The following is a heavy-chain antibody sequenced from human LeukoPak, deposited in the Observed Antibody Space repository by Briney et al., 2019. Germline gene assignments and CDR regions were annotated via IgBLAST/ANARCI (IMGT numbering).Heavy chain of an antibody. CDR2: ISSSSSYI. CDR3: ARDRCSSTSCYSDY. J-gene: IGHJ4*02. V-gene: IGHV3-21*01. CDR1: GFTFSSYS. D-gene: IGHD2-2*02. Sequence: GGSLRLYCAASGFTFSSYSMNWVRQAPGKGLEWVSSISSSSSYIYYANSVKGRFTISRDNAKNSLYLQMNSLRAEDTAVYYCARDRCSSTSCYSDYWGQGTLVTVSS.